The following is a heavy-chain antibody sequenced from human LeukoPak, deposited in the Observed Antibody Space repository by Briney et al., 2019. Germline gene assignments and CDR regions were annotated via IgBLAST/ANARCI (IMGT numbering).Heavy chain of an antibody. D-gene: IGHD3-10*01. CDR2: ISYDGSNK. J-gene: IGHJ4*02. CDR1: GFTFSSYG. V-gene: IGHV3-30*18. Sequence: SGGSLRLSCAASGFTFSSYGMHWLRQAPGKGLEWVAVISYDGSNKYYADSVKGRFTISRDNSKSTLYLQMNTLRAEDTAVYYCAKAYYYVSGSYYLGDYWGQGTLVTVSS. CDR3: AKAYYYVSGSYYLGDY.